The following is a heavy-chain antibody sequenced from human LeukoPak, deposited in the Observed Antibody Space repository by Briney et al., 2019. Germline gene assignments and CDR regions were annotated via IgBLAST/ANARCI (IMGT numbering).Heavy chain of an antibody. D-gene: IGHD6-6*01. CDR3: AFLAARPKPYYYGMDV. Sequence: GASVKVSCKASGYTFTGYYMYWVRQAPGQGLEWMGWINPNSGGTNYAQKFQGRVTMTRDTSISTAYMELSRLRSDDTAVYYCAFLAARPKPYYYGMDVWGQGTTVTVSS. V-gene: IGHV1-2*02. CDR1: GYTFTGYY. CDR2: INPNSGGT. J-gene: IGHJ6*02.